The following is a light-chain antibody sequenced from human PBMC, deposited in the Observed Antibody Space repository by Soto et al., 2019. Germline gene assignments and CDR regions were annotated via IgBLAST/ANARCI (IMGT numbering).Light chain of an antibody. J-gene: IGLJ2*01. CDR1: KLGVKY. V-gene: IGLV3-1*01. CDR3: PAWDSSTVV. CDR2: QDN. Sequence: SYELTQPPSVSVSPGQTASITCTGDKLGVKYACWYQQKPGQSPMLVIYQDNKRPSGIPERFAGSNSGNTATLAIGGTHAMDEDDYYCPAWDSSTVVFGGGTKLTVL.